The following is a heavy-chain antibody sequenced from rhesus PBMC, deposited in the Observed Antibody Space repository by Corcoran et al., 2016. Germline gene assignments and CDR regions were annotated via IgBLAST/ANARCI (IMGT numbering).Heavy chain of an antibody. D-gene: IGHD4-23*01. CDR2: IAGNSTGT. V-gene: IGHV4-81*01. CDR3: AGDEWTVTAFFDY. CDR1: GGSISGYY. J-gene: IGHJ4*01. Sequence: QVQLQESGPGLVKPSETLSLTCTVSGGSISGYYWSWIRQPPGKGRVWIGHIAGNSTGTHYNPSLNSRFTISTDTSKNHFTLKLSSVTAADTAVYYCAGDEWTVTAFFDYWGQGVLVTVSS.